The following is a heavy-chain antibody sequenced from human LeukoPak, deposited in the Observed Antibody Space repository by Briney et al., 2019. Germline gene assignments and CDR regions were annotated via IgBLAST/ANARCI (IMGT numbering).Heavy chain of an antibody. J-gene: IGHJ4*02. V-gene: IGHV3-23*01. CDR1: GFTFSSYA. CDR2: IFGSGGST. Sequence: GGCLRLSCAASGFTFSSYAMYWVHQAPGKGLEWVSGIFGSGGSTHYADSVKSRFTISRDNSKNTVYLQMNSLRAEDTAVYYCAKTTTGYSSGRFPGWPVDYWGQGTLVTVSS. D-gene: IGHD6-19*01. CDR3: AKTTTGYSSGRFPGWPVDY.